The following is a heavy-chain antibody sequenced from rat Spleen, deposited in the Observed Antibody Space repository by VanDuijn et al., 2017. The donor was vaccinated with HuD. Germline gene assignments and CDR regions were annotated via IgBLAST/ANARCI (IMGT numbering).Heavy chain of an antibody. CDR3: ARPYNNYFDY. V-gene: IGHV5-31*01. D-gene: IGHD1-10*01. Sequence: EVQLVESGGGLVQPGRSLKLSCVASGFTFNNYWMTWIRQAPGKGLEWVASVSHDGVNTYYRDSVKGRFTISRDNAKSTLYLQMDSLRSEDSATYYCARPYNNYFDYWGQGVMVTVSS. CDR2: VSHDGVNT. CDR1: GFTFNNYW. J-gene: IGHJ2*01.